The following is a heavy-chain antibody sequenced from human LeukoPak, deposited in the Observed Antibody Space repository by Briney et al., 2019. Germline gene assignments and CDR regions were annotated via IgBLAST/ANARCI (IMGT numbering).Heavy chain of an antibody. J-gene: IGHJ6*02. CDR2: INAGNGNT. CDR3: ATPSTDPLRVYYYYGMDV. D-gene: IGHD3-3*02. CDR1: GYTFTSYA. Sequence: ASVKVSCKASGYTFTSYAMHWVRQAPGQRLEWMGWINAGNGNTKYSQKFQGRVTITRDTSASTAYMELSSLRSEDTAVYHCATPSTDPLRVYYYYGMDVWGQGTTVTVSS. V-gene: IGHV1-3*01.